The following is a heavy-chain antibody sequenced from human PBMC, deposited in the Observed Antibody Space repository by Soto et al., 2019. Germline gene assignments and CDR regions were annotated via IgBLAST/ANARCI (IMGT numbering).Heavy chain of an antibody. Sequence: GRALRLSCAASGLTFGAFAMAWVRQRPGNGLEWVSSLSGGSTYYADSVNGRFTISRDNSKNTLYLQMNSLRAEDTAVYYCAKDLRLSSTYYYDSSGYNDFDYWGQGTLVTGSS. D-gene: IGHD3-22*01. CDR1: GLTFGAFA. CDR2: LSGGST. CDR3: AKDLRLSSTYYYDSSGYNDFDY. J-gene: IGHJ4*02. V-gene: IGHV3-23*01.